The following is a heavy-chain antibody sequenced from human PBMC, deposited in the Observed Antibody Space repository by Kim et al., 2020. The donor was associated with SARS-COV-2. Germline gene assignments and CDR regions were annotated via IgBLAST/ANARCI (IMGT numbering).Heavy chain of an antibody. CDR1: GGSISSGGYY. V-gene: IGHV4-31*03. CDR3: ARDWEYYGSGSLRYYYGMDV. CDR2: IYYSGST. J-gene: IGHJ6*02. Sequence: TLSLTCTVSGGSISSGGYYWSWIRQHPGKGLEWIGYIYYSGSTYYNPSLKSRVTISVDTSKNQFSLKLSSVTAADTAVYYCARDWEYYGSGSLRYYYGMDVWGQGTTVTVSS. D-gene: IGHD3-10*01.